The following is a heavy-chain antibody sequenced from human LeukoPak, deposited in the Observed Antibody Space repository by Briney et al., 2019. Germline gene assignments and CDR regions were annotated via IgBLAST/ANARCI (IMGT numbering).Heavy chain of an antibody. CDR3: VRAPGCPGRQKTPDY. J-gene: IGHJ4*02. V-gene: IGHV3-48*01. D-gene: IGHD6-6*01. CDR1: GFTFSSFP. CDR2: ISAPTTI. Sequence: GGSLRLSCAASGFTFSSFPMNWVRQAPGKGLEWLSYISAPTTIFYTDSVKGRFTISRDNAKNSLFLQMDSLTAEDTAVYYCVRAPGCPGRQKTPDYGGQGTLVTVPS.